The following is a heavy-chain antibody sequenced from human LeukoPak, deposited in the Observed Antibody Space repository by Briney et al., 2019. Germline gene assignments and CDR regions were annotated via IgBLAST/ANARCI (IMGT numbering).Heavy chain of an antibody. Sequence: PGGSLRLSCAASGFTFNSYWMTWVRQAPGKGLEWVANIKQDGSEKYYVDSVKGRFTISRDNAKKSLYLQMNSLRAEDTALYYCARDRRAVAKDAFDIWGQGTLVSVSS. J-gene: IGHJ3*02. CDR3: ARDRRAVAKDAFDI. V-gene: IGHV3-7*03. CDR1: GFTFNSYW. D-gene: IGHD6-19*01. CDR2: IKQDGSEK.